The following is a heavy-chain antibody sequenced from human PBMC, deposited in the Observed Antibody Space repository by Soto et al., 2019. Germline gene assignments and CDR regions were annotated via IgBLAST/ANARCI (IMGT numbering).Heavy chain of an antibody. J-gene: IGHJ6*02. CDR1: GFTFSSYG. CDR3: ARDAVDTAMAADPEKYYYYGMDV. CDR2: IWYDGSNK. Sequence: GGSLRLSCAASGFTFSSYGMHWVRQAPGKGLEWVAVIWYDGSNKYYADSVKGRFTISRDNSKNTLYLQMNSLRAEDTAVYYCARDAVDTAMAADPEKYYYYGMDVWGQGTTVTVSS. D-gene: IGHD5-18*01. V-gene: IGHV3-33*01.